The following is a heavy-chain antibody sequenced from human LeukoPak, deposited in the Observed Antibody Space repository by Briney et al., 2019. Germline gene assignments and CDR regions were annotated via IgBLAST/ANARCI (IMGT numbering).Heavy chain of an antibody. CDR1: GFTFSSYG. J-gene: IGHJ4*02. CDR3: ARERGYSGYDYFIDSPSDY. D-gene: IGHD5-12*01. CDR2: ISSSGSTI. V-gene: IGHV3-48*04. Sequence: GGSLRLSCAASGFTFSSYGMSWVRQAPGKGLEWVSYISSSGSTIYNADSVKGRFTISRDNAKNSLYLQMNSLRAEDTAVYYCARERGYSGYDYFIDSPSDYWGQGTLVTVSS.